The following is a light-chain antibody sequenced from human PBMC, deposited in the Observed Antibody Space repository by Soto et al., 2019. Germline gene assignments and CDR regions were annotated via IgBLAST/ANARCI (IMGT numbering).Light chain of an antibody. Sequence: DIQMTQSPSSLSASVGDRVTITCRASQSISNYLAWYQQKPGKVAKLLIYGASTLQCGVPSRFGGSGSGTDFTLTISSLQPEDVATYYCQQYNSAPWTFGQGTKVEIK. J-gene: IGKJ1*01. CDR3: QQYNSAPWT. CDR1: QSISNY. CDR2: GAS. V-gene: IGKV1-27*01.